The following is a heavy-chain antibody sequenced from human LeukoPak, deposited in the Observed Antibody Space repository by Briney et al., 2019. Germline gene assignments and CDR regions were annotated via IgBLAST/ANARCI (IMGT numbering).Heavy chain of an antibody. CDR3: ARAPRLKYYYDTSRNFDY. J-gene: IGHJ4*02. V-gene: IGHV4-34*01. CDR2: INHSGST. CDR1: GFTFSDYY. Sequence: PGGSLRLSCAASGFTFSDYYMSWIRQAPGKGLEWIGEINHSGSTNYNPSLKSRVTISVDTSKNQFSLKLSSVTAADTAVYYCARAPRLKYYYDTSRNFDYWGQGTLVTVSS. D-gene: IGHD3-22*01.